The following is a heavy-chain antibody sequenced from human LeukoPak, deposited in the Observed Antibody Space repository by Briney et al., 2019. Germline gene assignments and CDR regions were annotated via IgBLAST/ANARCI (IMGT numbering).Heavy chain of an antibody. J-gene: IGHJ4*02. Sequence: GGSLRLSCAASGFTFSSYAMSWVRQAPGKGLEWVSAISGSGGSTYYAGSVKGWFTISRDNSKNTLYLQMNSLRAEDTAVYYCAKKPEDSIAAAPEFDYWGQGTLVTVSS. D-gene: IGHD6-13*01. CDR3: AKKPEDSIAAAPEFDY. V-gene: IGHV3-23*01. CDR1: GFTFSSYA. CDR2: ISGSGGST.